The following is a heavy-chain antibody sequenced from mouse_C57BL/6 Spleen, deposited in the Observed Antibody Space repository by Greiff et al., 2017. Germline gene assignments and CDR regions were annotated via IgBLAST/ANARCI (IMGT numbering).Heavy chain of an antibody. CDR2: IWGGGST. D-gene: IGHD1-1*01. CDR1: GFSLTSYG. CDR3: ATRDYYGPATGFAY. V-gene: IGHV2-9*01. J-gene: IGHJ3*01. Sequence: VQLQQSGPGLVAPSQSLSITCTVSGFSLTSYGVDWVRQPPGKGLELLGVIWGGGSTNYNSALMSRLSISKDNSKSQVFLKMNSLQTDDTAMYYCATRDYYGPATGFAYWGQGTLVTVSA.